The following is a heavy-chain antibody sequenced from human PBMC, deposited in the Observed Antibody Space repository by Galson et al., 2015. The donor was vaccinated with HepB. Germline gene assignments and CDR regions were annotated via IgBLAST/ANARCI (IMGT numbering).Heavy chain of an antibody. CDR1: GYTFTSYY. CDR3: ASGGSPTYYYDSSGYALDY. V-gene: IGHV1-46*01. J-gene: IGHJ4*02. D-gene: IGHD3-22*01. Sequence: SVKVSCKASGYTFTSYYMHWVRQAPGQGPEWMGIINPSGGSTSYAQKFQGRVTMTRDTSTSTVYMELSSLRSEDTAVYYCASGGSPTYYYDSSGYALDYWGQGTLVTVSS. CDR2: INPSGGST.